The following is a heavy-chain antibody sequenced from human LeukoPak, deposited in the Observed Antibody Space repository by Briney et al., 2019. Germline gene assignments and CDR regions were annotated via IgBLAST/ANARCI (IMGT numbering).Heavy chain of an antibody. Sequence: PGGSLRLSCAASGFTFSSYAMSWVRQAPGQGLEWVSAINGSGGSTSYADSVKGRFTISRDNSKNTLYLQMNSLRAEDTAVYYCAKEVFMASFLDYWGQGTLVTVSS. J-gene: IGHJ4*02. V-gene: IGHV3-23*01. CDR2: INGSGGST. CDR3: AKEVFMASFLDY. CDR1: GFTFSSYA. D-gene: IGHD5-24*01.